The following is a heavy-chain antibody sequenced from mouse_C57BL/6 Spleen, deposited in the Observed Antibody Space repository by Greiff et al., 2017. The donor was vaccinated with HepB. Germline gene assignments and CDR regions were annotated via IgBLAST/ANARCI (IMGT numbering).Heavy chain of an antibody. V-gene: IGHV1-54*01. CDR1: GYAFTNYL. Sequence: VQLQQSGAELVRPGTSVKVSCKASGYAFTNYLIEWVKQRPGQGLEWIGVINPGSGGTNYNEKFKGKATLTADKSSSTAYMQLSSLTSEDSAVYFCARSGYDYEGGYYFDYWGQGTTLTVSS. CDR3: ARSGYDYEGGYYFDY. CDR2: INPGSGGT. J-gene: IGHJ2*01. D-gene: IGHD2-4*01.